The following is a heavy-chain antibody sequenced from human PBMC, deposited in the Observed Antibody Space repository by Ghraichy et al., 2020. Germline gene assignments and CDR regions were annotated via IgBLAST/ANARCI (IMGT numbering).Heavy chain of an antibody. V-gene: IGHV3-9*01. D-gene: IGHD2-21*01. CDR3: AKDISVWGSTRLWWNAFDI. Sequence: LSLTCAASGFTFDDYAMHWVRQAPGKGLEWVSGISWNSGSIGYADSVKGRFTISRDNAKNSLYLQMNSLRAEDTALYYCAKDISVWGSTRLWWNAFDIWGQGTMVTVSS. CDR2: ISWNSGSI. J-gene: IGHJ3*02. CDR1: GFTFDDYA.